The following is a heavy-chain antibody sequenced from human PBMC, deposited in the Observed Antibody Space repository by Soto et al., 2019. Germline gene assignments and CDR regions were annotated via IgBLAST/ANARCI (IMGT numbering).Heavy chain of an antibody. CDR1: GFTFSSYA. Sequence: GGSLRLSCAASGFTFSSYAMSWVRQAPGKGLEWVSAISGSGGSTYYADSVKGRFTISRDNPKNTMEVQMNSLRAEDPAVYYCARDHVLRYFDWLSPPLGIPLYYFDYWGQGTLVTVSS. CDR3: ARDHVLRYFDWLSPPLGIPLYYFDY. CDR2: ISGSGGST. J-gene: IGHJ4*02. D-gene: IGHD3-9*01. V-gene: IGHV3-23*01.